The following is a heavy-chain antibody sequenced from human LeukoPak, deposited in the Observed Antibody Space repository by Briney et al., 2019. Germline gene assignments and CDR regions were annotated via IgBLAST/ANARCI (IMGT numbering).Heavy chain of an antibody. Sequence: SETLSLTCAVHGGSFSAYYWSWIRQPPGKGLEWIAEINHSGSTNHNPSLKSRVTISVDTSKNQFSLKLSSVTAADTAVYYCARRCSGGTCYNYWGQGTLVTVSS. CDR1: GGSFSAYY. CDR3: ARRCSGGTCYNY. D-gene: IGHD2-15*01. V-gene: IGHV4-34*01. CDR2: INHSGST. J-gene: IGHJ4*02.